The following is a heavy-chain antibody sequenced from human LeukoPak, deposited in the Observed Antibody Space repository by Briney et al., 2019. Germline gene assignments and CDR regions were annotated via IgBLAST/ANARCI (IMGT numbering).Heavy chain of an antibody. CDR1: GFTLSRYG. CDR3: AKRNYYDSSGYHTLDY. Sequence: PGGSLRLSCAASGFTLSRYGMHWVRQAPGKGLEWVAVISYDGTNKYYADSVKGRFTISRDNSKNTLYLQMNSLRAEDTAVYYCAKRNYYDSSGYHTLDYWGQGTLVTVSS. CDR2: ISYDGTNK. J-gene: IGHJ4*02. D-gene: IGHD3-22*01. V-gene: IGHV3-30*18.